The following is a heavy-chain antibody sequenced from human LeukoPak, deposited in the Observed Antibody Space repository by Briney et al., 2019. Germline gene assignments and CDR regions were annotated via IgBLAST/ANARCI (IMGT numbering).Heavy chain of an antibody. Sequence: SVTVSCKASGGTFNIYAIRWVRQAPGQGREWVGRIIPILGIANYAQKFQGRVTITADKSTSTAYMELSSLRSEDTAVYYCARGDYDILTGYNAILGNWGQGTLVTVSS. V-gene: IGHV1-69*04. CDR3: ARGDYDILTGYNAILGN. D-gene: IGHD3-9*01. CDR1: GGTFNIYA. CDR2: IIPILGIA. J-gene: IGHJ4*02.